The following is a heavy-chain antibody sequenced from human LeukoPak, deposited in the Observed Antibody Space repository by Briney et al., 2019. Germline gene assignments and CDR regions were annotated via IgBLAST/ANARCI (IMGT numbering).Heavy chain of an antibody. CDR3: AKDLSKWPSHGY. Sequence: GGSLRLSCAASGFTFSDYYMSWIRQAPGKGLEGVSYISSSGSTIYYADSVKGRFTISRDNAKNSLYLQMNSLRAEDTAVYYCAKDLSKWPSHGYWGQGTLVTVSS. J-gene: IGHJ4*02. CDR2: ISSSGSTI. CDR1: GFTFSDYY. V-gene: IGHV3-11*01. D-gene: IGHD5-12*01.